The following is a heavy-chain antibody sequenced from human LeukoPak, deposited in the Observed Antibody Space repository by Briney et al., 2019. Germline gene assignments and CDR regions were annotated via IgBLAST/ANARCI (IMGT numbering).Heavy chain of an antibody. CDR3: AKGPGWELLRSIGPYFDY. J-gene: IGHJ4*02. D-gene: IGHD1-26*01. CDR2: ISYDGSNK. CDR1: GFTFSSYG. V-gene: IGHV3-30*18. Sequence: GGSLRLSCAASGFTFSSYGMHWVRQAPGKGLEWGAVISYDGSNKYYADSVKGRFTISRDNSKNTLYLQMNSLRAEDTAVYYCAKGPGWELLRSIGPYFDYWGQGTLVTVSS.